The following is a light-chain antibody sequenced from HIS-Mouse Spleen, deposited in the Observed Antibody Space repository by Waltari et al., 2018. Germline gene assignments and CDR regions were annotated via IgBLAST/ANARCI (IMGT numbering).Light chain of an antibody. V-gene: IGLV3-10*01. CDR2: EDS. CDR3: YSTDSSGNHRV. CDR1: AFPKKY. Sequence: SYELTQPPSVSVSPGQTARLTCSGDAFPKKYAYWYQQKSGQATVLVIYEDSKRPSGIPERFSGSSSGTMATLTISGAQVEDEADYYCYSTDSSGNHRVFGGGTKLTVL. J-gene: IGLJ2*01.